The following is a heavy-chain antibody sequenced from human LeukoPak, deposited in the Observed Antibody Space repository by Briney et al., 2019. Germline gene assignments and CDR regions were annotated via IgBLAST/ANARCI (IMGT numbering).Heavy chain of an antibody. CDR1: GGSFSGYY. CDR2: INHSGST. V-gene: IGHV4-34*01. J-gene: IGHJ6*03. D-gene: IGHD3-22*01. Sequence: KPPETLSLTCAVYGGSFSGYYWSWIRQPPGKGLEWIGEINHSGSTNYNPSLKSRVTISVDTSKNQFSLKLSSVTAADTAVYYCARRTYYYDSSGYYRGYYYYYMDVWGKGTTVTISS. CDR3: ARRTYYYDSSGYYRGYYYYYMDV.